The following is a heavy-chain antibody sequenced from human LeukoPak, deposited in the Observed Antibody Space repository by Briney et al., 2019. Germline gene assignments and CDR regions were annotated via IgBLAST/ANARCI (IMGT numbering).Heavy chain of an antibody. CDR2: IYYSGST. J-gene: IGHJ3*02. CDR1: GGSISSSSYY. CDR3: ASLKVLAAAAPAAAFDI. D-gene: IGHD6-13*01. V-gene: IGHV4-39*07. Sequence: SETLSLTCTVSGGSISSSSYYWGWIRQPPGKGLEWIGSIYYSGSTYYNPSLKSRVTISVDTSKNQFSLKLSSVTAADTAVYYCASLKVLAAAAPAAAFDIWGQGTMVTVSS.